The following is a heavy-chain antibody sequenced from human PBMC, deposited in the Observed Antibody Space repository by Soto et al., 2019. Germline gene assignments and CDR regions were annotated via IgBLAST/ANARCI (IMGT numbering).Heavy chain of an antibody. J-gene: IGHJ5*02. Sequence: GTLRLYCAASVFTCSKYAMSWVRQAPGKGLEWVSTISGSGGSTYDAESVKGRFTISRDNSKNTLFLQMNSLRAEDTAVYYCAKHIVVVTSASASWGQGTPVTVSS. CDR2: ISGSGGST. V-gene: IGHV3-23*01. CDR3: AKHIVVVTSASAS. CDR1: VFTCSKYA. D-gene: IGHD2-21*02.